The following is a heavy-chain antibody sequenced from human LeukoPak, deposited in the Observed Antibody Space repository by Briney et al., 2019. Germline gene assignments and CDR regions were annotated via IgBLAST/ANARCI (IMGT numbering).Heavy chain of an antibody. CDR3: ARDRTGQPLISRKDYYYMDV. J-gene: IGHJ6*03. Sequence: GGSLRLSCAASGFTVSSTYMTWVRQAPGKGLEWVSIIYIDGTTYYADSVKGRFTISRDNAKNTVYLQMNSLRAEDTAVYYCARDRTGQPLISRKDYYYMDVWGKGTTVTISS. V-gene: IGHV3-66*01. CDR2: IYIDGTT. D-gene: IGHD2-8*01. CDR1: GFTVSSTY.